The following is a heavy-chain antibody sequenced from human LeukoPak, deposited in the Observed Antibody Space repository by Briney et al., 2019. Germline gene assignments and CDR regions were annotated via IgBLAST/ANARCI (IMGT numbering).Heavy chain of an antibody. Sequence: SGTLSLTCAVSGGSISSSNWWSWVRQPPGKGLEWIGEIYHSGSTNYNPSLKSRVTISVDTSKNQFSLKLSSVTAADTAVYYCARLHIVVVPAARMVRWFDPWGQGTLVTVSS. CDR3: ARLHIVVVPAARMVRWFDP. V-gene: IGHV4-4*02. CDR2: IYHSGST. CDR1: GGSISSSNW. D-gene: IGHD2-2*01. J-gene: IGHJ5*02.